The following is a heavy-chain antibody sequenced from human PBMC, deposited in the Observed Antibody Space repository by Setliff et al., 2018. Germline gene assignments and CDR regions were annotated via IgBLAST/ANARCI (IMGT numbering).Heavy chain of an antibody. CDR1: GGAISNYY. V-gene: IGHV4-4*08. CDR2: ISPSGST. CDR3: ASRRTGPGGWFDY. D-gene: IGHD1-26*01. J-gene: IGHJ5*01. Sequence: SETLSLTCTVSGGAISNYYWTWIRQPPGKGLEWIGHISPSGSTTYNPSVKSRVTISVDTSKNQFSLKLTSVTAADTAIYYCASRRTGPGGWFDYWGQGTLVTVSS.